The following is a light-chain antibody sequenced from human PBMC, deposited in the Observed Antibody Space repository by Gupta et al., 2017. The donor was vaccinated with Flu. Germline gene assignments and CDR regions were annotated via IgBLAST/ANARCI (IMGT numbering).Light chain of an antibody. V-gene: IGKV1-39*01. CDR2: NAS. CDR3: RQTENTSRT. Sequence: DIHMTQSPSSLSASVGDRVTITCRASQSIAIYLSWYQQKPGQAPNLLIYNASSLLSGIPSKFSGSGSGTDFTLTISRLHPEDFAPYYCRQTENTSRTFGEGTKVEIK. CDR1: QSIAIY. J-gene: IGKJ4*01.